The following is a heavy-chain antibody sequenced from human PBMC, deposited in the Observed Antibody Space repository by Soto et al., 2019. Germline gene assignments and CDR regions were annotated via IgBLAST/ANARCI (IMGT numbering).Heavy chain of an antibody. J-gene: IGHJ4*02. CDR1: GNPFISYA. CDR2: FSVYNGNT. V-gene: IGHV1-18*04. CDR3: AREVYCGGDCYTSDY. Sequence: ASVKVSCKASGNPFISYAISWVRQAPGQGLEWMGRFSVYNGNTIYAQKFHDRLTVTTDTSTTTAYMELRSLRSDDTAVYYCAREVYCGGDCYTSDYWGQGTLVTVSS. D-gene: IGHD2-21*02.